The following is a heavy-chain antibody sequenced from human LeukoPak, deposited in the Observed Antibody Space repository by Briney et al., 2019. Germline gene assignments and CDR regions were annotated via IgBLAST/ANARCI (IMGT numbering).Heavy chain of an antibody. Sequence: ASVKVSCKASGYTFTGYYMHWVRQAPGQGLEWMGRINPNSGGTKYTQKFQGRVTMTRDTSISTAYMELSRLRSDDTAVYYCVRTDYGNWFDPWGQGTLVTVSS. J-gene: IGHJ5*02. CDR3: VRTDYGNWFDP. CDR2: INPNSGGT. V-gene: IGHV1-2*06. D-gene: IGHD4-17*01. CDR1: GYTFTGYY.